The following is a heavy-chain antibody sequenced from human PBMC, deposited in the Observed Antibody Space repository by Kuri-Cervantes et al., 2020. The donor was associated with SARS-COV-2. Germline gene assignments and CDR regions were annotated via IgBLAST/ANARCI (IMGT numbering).Heavy chain of an antibody. Sequence: SETLSLTCTVSGGSISSYYWSWIRQPPGKGLEWIGYVYYSGSTNYNPSLKSRVTISVNTSKNQFSLKLSSVTAADTAVYYCAREVPGEALDYWGQGTLVTVYS. CDR3: AREVPGEALDY. CDR2: VYYSGST. CDR1: GGSISSYY. V-gene: IGHV4-59*01. D-gene: IGHD7-27*01. J-gene: IGHJ4*02.